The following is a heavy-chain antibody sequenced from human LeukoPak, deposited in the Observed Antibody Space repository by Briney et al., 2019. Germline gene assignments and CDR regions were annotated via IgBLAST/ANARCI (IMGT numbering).Heavy chain of an antibody. CDR2: IYYSGST. J-gene: IGHJ5*02. D-gene: IGHD6-6*01. Sequence: KPSETLSLTCTVSGGSISSSSYYWGWIRQPPGKGLEWIGSIYYSGSTYYNPSLKSRVTISLDTSKNQFSLKLSSVTAADTAVYYYARKGGGQLVNTRRWFDPWGQGTLVTVSS. CDR3: ARKGGGQLVNTRRWFDP. CDR1: GGSISSSSYY. V-gene: IGHV4-39*07.